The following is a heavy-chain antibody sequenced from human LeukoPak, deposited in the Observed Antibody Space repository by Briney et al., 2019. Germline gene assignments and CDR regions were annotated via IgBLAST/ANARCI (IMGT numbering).Heavy chain of an antibody. J-gene: IGHJ4*02. V-gene: IGHV4-39*01. D-gene: IGHD7-27*01. CDR2: LHYSGTP. CDR3: TRGHDSYKLGNF. CDR1: DDSISSNSYY. Sequence: AETLTLTCIVSDDSISSNSYYWNWIRQPPGKGLEWVASLHYSGTPYYNPSLSRRISIFADTSKRQLSLKMTSVTASDTGVYYCTRGHDSYKLGNFWGQGALVTVSS.